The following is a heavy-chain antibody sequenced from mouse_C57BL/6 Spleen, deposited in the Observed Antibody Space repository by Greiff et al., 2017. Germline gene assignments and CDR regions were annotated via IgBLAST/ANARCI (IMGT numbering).Heavy chain of an antibody. J-gene: IGHJ1*03. D-gene: IGHD4-1*02. V-gene: IGHV1-50*01. CDR3: ASTGTGYFDV. CDR1: GYTFPRYW. Sequence: QVQLKQPGAELVKPGASVKLSCKASGYTFPRYWMQWVKQRPGQGLEWFGEIDPSDRYTNYNQKFKGKATLTVDTSSSTASMQLSSLTSEDSAVYYGASTGTGYFDVWGTGTTVTVSS. CDR2: IDPSDRYT.